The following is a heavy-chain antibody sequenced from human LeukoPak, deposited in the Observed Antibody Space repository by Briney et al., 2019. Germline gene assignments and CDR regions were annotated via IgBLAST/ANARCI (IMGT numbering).Heavy chain of an antibody. V-gene: IGHV1-3*01. Sequence: GASVKVSCKASGYTFTSYAMHWVRQAPGQRLEWMGWINAGNGNTKYSQKFQGRVTITRDTSASTAYMELSSLRSEDTAVYNCARERIAAAGTFYFDYWGQGTLVTVSS. CDR2: INAGNGNT. D-gene: IGHD6-13*01. CDR1: GYTFTSYA. J-gene: IGHJ4*02. CDR3: ARERIAAAGTFYFDY.